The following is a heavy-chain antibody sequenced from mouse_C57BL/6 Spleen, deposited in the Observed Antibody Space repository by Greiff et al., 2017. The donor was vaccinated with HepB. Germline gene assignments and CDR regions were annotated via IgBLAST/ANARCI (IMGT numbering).Heavy chain of an antibody. CDR1: GYTFTSYD. Sequence: QVQLQQSGPELVKPGASVKLSCKASGYTFTSYDINWVKQRPGQGLGWIGWIYPRDGSTQYNEKFKGKATLAVDTSSSTAYMELHSLTSEDSAVYFCARSGYYGSSFYFDYWGQGTTLTVSS. D-gene: IGHD1-1*01. CDR2: IYPRDGST. CDR3: ARSGYYGSSFYFDY. V-gene: IGHV1-85*01. J-gene: IGHJ2*01.